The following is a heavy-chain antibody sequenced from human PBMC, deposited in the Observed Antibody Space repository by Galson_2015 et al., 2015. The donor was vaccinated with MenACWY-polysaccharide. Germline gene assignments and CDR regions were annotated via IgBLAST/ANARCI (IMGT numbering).Heavy chain of an antibody. J-gene: IGHJ4*02. V-gene: IGHV4-61*02. CDR2: IYTSGTT. CDR1: GDSISSGGYY. CDR3: AKDLSF. Sequence: SLSLTCAVSGDSISSGGYYWTWIQQPAGKGLEWIGLIYTSGTTKYNPSLKSRVTISVDTSKNQFSLNLSSVTAADTAVYYCAKDLSFWGQGALVTVSA.